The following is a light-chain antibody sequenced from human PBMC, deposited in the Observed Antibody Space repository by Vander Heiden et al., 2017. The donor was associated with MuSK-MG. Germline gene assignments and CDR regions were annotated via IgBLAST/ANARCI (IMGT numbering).Light chain of an antibody. V-gene: IGKV2-28*01. Sequence: DIVMTQSPLSLPVTPGEPASISCRSSQSLLHSNGYNYLDWYLQKPGQSPQLLIYLGSNRASGVPDRFSGSGSGTDFTLKISRVEAEDVGVYYCMQALQTQWTFGQGTKVKIK. J-gene: IGKJ1*01. CDR2: LGS. CDR3: MQALQTQWT. CDR1: QSLLHSNGYNY.